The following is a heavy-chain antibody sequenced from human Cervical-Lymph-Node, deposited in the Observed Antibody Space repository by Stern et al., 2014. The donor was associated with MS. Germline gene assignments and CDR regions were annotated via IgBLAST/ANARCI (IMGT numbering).Heavy chain of an antibody. J-gene: IGHJ4*02. V-gene: IGHV3-9*01. D-gene: IGHD6-25*01. CDR1: GFTFDDYA. Sequence: EVQLVESGGGLVQPGRSLRLSCAASGFTFDDYAMHWVRQAPGKGLEWVSGSSWKSGNIGYADVVKGRFTISKANAKNSLYLQMNSLRAEDTALYYCAKTAGQASGFDYWGQGTLVTVSS. CDR2: SSWKSGNI. CDR3: AKTAGQASGFDY.